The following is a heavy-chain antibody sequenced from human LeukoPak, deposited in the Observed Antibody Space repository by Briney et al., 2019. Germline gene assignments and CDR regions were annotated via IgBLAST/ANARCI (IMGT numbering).Heavy chain of an antibody. CDR3: AKDKANRDY. Sequence: GGSLRLSCAASGFTFSNAWMSWVRQAPGKGLEWVSAISGSGGSTYYADSVKGRFTISRDNSKNTLYLQMNSLRAEDTAVYYCAKDKANRDYWGQGTLVTVSS. V-gene: IGHV3-23*01. CDR2: ISGSGGST. J-gene: IGHJ4*02. CDR1: GFTFSNAW. D-gene: IGHD1-14*01.